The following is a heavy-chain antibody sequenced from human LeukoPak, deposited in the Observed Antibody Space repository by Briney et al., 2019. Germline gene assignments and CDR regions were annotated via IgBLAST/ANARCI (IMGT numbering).Heavy chain of an antibody. CDR1: GGSISSYY. CDR2: IYTSGTT. CDR3: ARQQWGRNFDY. Sequence: ASETLSHTCTVSGGSISSYYWSWIRQPAGKGLEWIGRIYTSGTTNYKPSLKSRVTMSVDTSKNQFSLKLSSVTAADTAVYYCARQQWGRNFDYWGQGTLVTVSS. V-gene: IGHV4-4*07. J-gene: IGHJ4*02. D-gene: IGHD6-19*01.